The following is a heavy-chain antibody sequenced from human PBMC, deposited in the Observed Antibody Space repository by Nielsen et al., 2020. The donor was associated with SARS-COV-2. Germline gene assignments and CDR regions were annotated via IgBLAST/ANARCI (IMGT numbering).Heavy chain of an antibody. V-gene: IGHV3-53*01. Sequence: GESLKISCAASGFNVSSHYMSWVRQAPGKGLDWVSLIYISGGTSYADSVKGRFTISRDNSKNTLYLQMNSLRAEDTAVYYCAKDRAGATYARFDLWGQGTLVTVSS. CDR2: IYISGGT. D-gene: IGHD4/OR15-4a*01. CDR3: AKDRAGATYARFDL. J-gene: IGHJ4*02. CDR1: GFNVSSHY.